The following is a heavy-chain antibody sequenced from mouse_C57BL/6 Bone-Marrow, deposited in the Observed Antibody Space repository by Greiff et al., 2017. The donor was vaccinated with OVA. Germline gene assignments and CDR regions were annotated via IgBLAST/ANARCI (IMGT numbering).Heavy chain of an antibody. CDR1: GFTIKDDY. D-gene: IGHD2-1*01. CDR2: IDPENGDT. V-gene: IGHV14-4*01. J-gene: IGHJ1*03. Sequence: EVQLQQSGAELVRPGASVKLSCTASGFTIKDDYMHWVKQRPEQGLEWIGWIDPENGDTEYASKFQGKATITADTSSNTAYLQLSSLTSEDAAGYYCTARGWGNYGWYCGVWGTGTTVTVSS. CDR3: TARGWGNYGWYCGV.